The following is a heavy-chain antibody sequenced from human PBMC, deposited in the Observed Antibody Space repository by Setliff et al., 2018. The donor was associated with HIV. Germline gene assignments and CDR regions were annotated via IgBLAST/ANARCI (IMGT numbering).Heavy chain of an antibody. D-gene: IGHD6-19*01. V-gene: IGHV1-8*02. CDR3: ARPQAVAGIIPYFDY. CDR2: MNPNSGNT. CDR1: GYTFNSYD. Sequence: ASVKVSCKASGYTFNSYDINWVRQATGQGLEWMGWMNPNSGNTGYAQKFQGRVTMTRDTSISTAYMELSRLRSDDTAVYYCARPQAVAGIIPYFDYWGQGTLVTVSS. J-gene: IGHJ4*02.